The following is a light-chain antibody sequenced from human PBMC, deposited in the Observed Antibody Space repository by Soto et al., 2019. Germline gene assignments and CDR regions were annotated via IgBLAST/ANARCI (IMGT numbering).Light chain of an antibody. J-gene: IGLJ2*01. CDR3: LLFDRGIRI. CDR1: TGAVTSGRS. V-gene: IGLV7-46*01. Sequence: QAVVTQASSLTVSPGGTVTLTCGSSTGAVTSGRSPYWFQQKPGQRPRTLMNDISVKLSGTPARFSGSLLGGKAALTLSGAQPEDEAEYYCLLFDRGIRIFGGGTELTVL. CDR2: DIS.